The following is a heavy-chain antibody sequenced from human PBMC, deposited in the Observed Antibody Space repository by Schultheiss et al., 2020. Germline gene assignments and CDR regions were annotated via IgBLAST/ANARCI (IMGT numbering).Heavy chain of an antibody. J-gene: IGHJ3*02. CDR1: GGSFSGYY. D-gene: IGHD3-3*01. CDR2: IYYSGST. Sequence: SETLSLTCAVYGGSFSGYYWSWIRQHPGKGLEWIGYIYYSGSTNYNPSLKSRVTISVDTSKNQFSLKLSSVSAADTAVYYCARRHREYYDFWSGYGRSFAFDIWGQGTMVTVSS. CDR3: ARRHREYYDFWSGYGRSFAFDI. V-gene: IGHV4-34*01.